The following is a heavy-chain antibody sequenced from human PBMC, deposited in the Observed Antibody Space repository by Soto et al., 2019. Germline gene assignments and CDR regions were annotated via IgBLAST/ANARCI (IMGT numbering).Heavy chain of an antibody. CDR3: AKDSITIFGVVIFNAEFDY. CDR1: GFTFSSYA. D-gene: IGHD3-3*01. V-gene: IGHV3-23*01. J-gene: IGHJ4*02. Sequence: GGSLRLSCAASGFTFSSYAMSWVRQAPGKGLEWVSAISGSGGSTYYADSVKGRFTISRDNSKNTLYLQMNSLRAEDTAVYYCAKDSITIFGVVIFNAEFDYWGQGTLVTVSS. CDR2: ISGSGGST.